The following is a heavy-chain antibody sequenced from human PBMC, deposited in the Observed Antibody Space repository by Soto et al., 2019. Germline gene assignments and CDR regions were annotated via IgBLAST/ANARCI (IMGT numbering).Heavy chain of an antibody. D-gene: IGHD6-19*01. Sequence: QVQLQQSGPGLVKPSQTLSLTCAISGDSVSSNSAAWNWIRQSPSRGLEWLGRTYYRSKWYNDYAVSVKSRITINPDTSKNRFSLQVNSVTPEDTAVYYCARDKGSSGWYLDWYFDLWGRGTLVTVSS. CDR1: GDSVSSNSAA. J-gene: IGHJ2*01. CDR3: ARDKGSSGWYLDWYFDL. V-gene: IGHV6-1*01. CDR2: TYYRSKWYN.